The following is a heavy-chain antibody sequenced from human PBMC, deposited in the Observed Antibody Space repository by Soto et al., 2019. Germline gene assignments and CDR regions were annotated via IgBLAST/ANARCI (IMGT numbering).Heavy chain of an antibody. CDR2: INTYNGMT. V-gene: IGHV1-18*01. Sequence: QVQLVHSGGEVKKPGASVTVSCKASGYTFINYHITWVRQAPGQGLEWMAWINTYNGMTDYAQRFQGRVTMTRDTSTSTAYMERRNLGSDDTAVYFCAKSPRGEMATDWGQGTLVTVSS. J-gene: IGHJ4*02. D-gene: IGHD2-21*01. CDR1: GYTFINYH. CDR3: AKSPRGEMATD.